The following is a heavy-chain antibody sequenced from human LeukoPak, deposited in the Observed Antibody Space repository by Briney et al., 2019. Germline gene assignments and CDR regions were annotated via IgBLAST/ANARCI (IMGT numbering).Heavy chain of an antibody. CDR1: GRTFSSYA. D-gene: IGHD5-24*01. Sequence: SVKVSCKASGRTFSSYAISWVRQAPGQGLEWMGGIIPIFGTANYAQKFQGRVTITADESTSTAYMELSSLRSEDTAVYYCAREGMATNHIDYWGQGTLVTVSS. CDR2: IIPIFGTA. CDR3: AREGMATNHIDY. V-gene: IGHV1-69*13. J-gene: IGHJ4*02.